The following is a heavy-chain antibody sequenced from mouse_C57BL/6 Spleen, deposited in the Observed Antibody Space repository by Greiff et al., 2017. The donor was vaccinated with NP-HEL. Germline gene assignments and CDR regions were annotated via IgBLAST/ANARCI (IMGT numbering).Heavy chain of an antibody. CDR3: ARGGYYYGSSHYWYFDV. D-gene: IGHD1-1*01. CDR2: IYPGDGDT. V-gene: IGHV1-80*01. J-gene: IGHJ1*03. Sequence: QVQLQQSGAELVKPGASVKISCKASGYAFSSYWMNWVKQRPGKGLEWIGQIYPGDGDTNYNGKFKGKATLTADKSSSTAYMQLSSLTSGDSAVYFCARGGYYYGSSHYWYFDVWGTGTTVTVSS. CDR1: GYAFSSYW.